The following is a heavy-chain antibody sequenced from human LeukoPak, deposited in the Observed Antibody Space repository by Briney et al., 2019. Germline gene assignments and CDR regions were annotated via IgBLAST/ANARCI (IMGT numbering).Heavy chain of an antibody. D-gene: IGHD2-2*01. J-gene: IGHJ4*02. V-gene: IGHV4-39*07. Sequence: SETLSLTCTVSGDSISNSAYYWVWIRQPPGKGLEWIGEINHSGSTNYNPSLKSRVTISVDTSKNQFSLKLSSVTAADTAVYYCARVGRVVVVPAAKYYFDYWGQGTLVTVSS. CDR3: ARVGRVVVVPAAKYYFDY. CDR1: GDSISNSAYY. CDR2: INHSGST.